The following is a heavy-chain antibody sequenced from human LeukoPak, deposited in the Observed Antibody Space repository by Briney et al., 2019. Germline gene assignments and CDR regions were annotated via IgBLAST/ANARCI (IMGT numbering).Heavy chain of an antibody. CDR1: GFTFSSYG. J-gene: IGHJ4*02. V-gene: IGHV3-30*19. CDR2: IRYDGSGTYDGSDE. CDR3: AGDFDY. Sequence: GGSLRLSCAASGFTFSSYGMHWVRQAPGKGLEWVAFIRYDGSGTYDGSDEYYADSVKGRFTISRDNSKNMLYLQMNSLRAEDTAVYYCAGDFDYWGQGTLVTVSS.